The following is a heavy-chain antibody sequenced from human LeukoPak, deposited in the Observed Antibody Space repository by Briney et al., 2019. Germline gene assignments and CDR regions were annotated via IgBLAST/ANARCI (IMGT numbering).Heavy chain of an antibody. V-gene: IGHV1-46*01. D-gene: IGHD3-10*01. CDR2: INPSGGST. J-gene: IGHJ4*02. Sequence: GASVKVSCKASGYTFTKYYMHWVRQAPGQGLEWMGMINPSGGSTDYEQKFQGRVTITRDTSTSTVYMELSSLRSEDTAMYYCARDKQGGLPLVRGGYFHYWGQGTLVTVSS. CDR3: ARDKQGGLPLVRGGYFHY. CDR1: GYTFTKYY.